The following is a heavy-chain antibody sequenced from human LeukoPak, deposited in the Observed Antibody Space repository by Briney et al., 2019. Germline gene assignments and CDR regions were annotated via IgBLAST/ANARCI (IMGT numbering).Heavy chain of an antibody. Sequence: SETLSLTCTVSGDISHYWGWIRQPPGKGLECIGRIYFSGSVYYNPSLRSRVTISLDTSTKQLSLKLNSVTAADTAIYYCAKHNGGGIVSYVAPGPPDYFDHWGQGALVTVSS. D-gene: IGHD1-26*01. CDR2: IYFSGSV. J-gene: IGHJ4*02. V-gene: IGHV4-39*01. CDR3: AKHNGGGIVSYVAPGPPDYFDH. CDR1: GDISHY.